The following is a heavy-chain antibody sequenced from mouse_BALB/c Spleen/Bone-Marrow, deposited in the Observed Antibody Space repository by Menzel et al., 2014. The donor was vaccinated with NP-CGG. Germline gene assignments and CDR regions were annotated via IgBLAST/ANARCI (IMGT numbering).Heavy chain of an antibody. D-gene: IGHD1-1*01. V-gene: IGHV1S135*01. Sequence: EVHLVESGPELVKPGASVKVSCKASGYAFTSYNMYWVKQSHGKSLEWIGFIDPYNGGTSYNQKFKGKATLTVDKSSSTAYMHLNSLTSEDSAVYYCAREDYGSSPDYWGQGTTLTVSS. CDR2: IDPYNGGT. CDR1: GYAFTSYN. CDR3: AREDYGSSPDY. J-gene: IGHJ2*01.